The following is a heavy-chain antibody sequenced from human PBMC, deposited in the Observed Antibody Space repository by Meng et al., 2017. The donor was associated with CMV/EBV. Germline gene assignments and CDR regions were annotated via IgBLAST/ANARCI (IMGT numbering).Heavy chain of an antibody. V-gene: IGHV4-34*01. D-gene: IGHD6-19*01. CDR3: ARGGGIAVAGRDY. J-gene: IGHJ4*02. Sequence: SETLSLTCAVYGGSFSGYYWSWIRRPPGKGLEWIGEINHSGSTNYNPSLKSRVTISVDTSKNQFSLKLSSVTAADTAVYYCARGGGIAVAGRDYWGQGTLVTVSS. CDR2: INHSGST. CDR1: GGSFSGYY.